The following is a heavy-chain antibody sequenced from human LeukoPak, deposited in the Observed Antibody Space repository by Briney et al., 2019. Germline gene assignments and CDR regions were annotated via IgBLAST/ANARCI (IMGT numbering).Heavy chain of an antibody. CDR3: VRGSRGNYDT. CDR2: ITSSGDNT. J-gene: IGHJ5*02. D-gene: IGHD3-22*01. CDR1: GFTFSSYA. V-gene: IGHV3-23*01. Sequence: GASLRLSCAASGFTFSSYAMCWVRPAPGKGLQWVSSITSSGDNTYYADSVNGRFTISRDNTKNTLHLQVNSLRAEDTAVYYCVRGSRGNYDTWGQGTLVTVSS.